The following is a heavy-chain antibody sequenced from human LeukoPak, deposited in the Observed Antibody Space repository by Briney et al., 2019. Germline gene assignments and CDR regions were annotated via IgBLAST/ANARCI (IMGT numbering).Heavy chain of an antibody. D-gene: IGHD3-16*01. CDR2: ISGSGGST. J-gene: IGHJ3*02. CDR3: AKGHGAHDAFDI. Sequence: PGGSLRLSCAASGFTFSSYAMSWVRQAPGKGLEWVSAISGSGGSTYYADSVKGRFTISRGNSKNTLYLQMNSLRAEDTAVYYCAKGHGAHDAFDIWGQGTMVTVSS. V-gene: IGHV3-23*01. CDR1: GFTFSSYA.